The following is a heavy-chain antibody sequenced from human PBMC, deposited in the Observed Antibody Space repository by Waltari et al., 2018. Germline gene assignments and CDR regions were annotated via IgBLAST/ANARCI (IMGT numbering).Heavy chain of an antibody. CDR3: ARAYSGKKNPKEY. Sequence: EVQLVESGGGLVQPGGSLRLSCAASGFTFSSHGMHWVRQAPGKGLVWVSRINTDGSDTAYADSVRGRFTISRDNAKNTLFLQMNSLRVEDTAVYYCARAYSGKKNPKEYWGQGTLVTVSS. J-gene: IGHJ4*02. V-gene: IGHV3-74*03. CDR2: INTDGSDT. D-gene: IGHD4-4*01. CDR1: GFTFSSHG.